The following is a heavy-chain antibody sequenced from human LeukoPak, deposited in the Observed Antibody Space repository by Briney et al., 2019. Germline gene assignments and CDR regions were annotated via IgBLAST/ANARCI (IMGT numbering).Heavy chain of an antibody. CDR3: AKAGTGYSGLLYYMDV. J-gene: IGHJ6*03. CDR1: GFTFSSYN. Sequence: GGSLRLSCAASGFTFSSYNMNWIRQAPGKGLEWVSYISSSGSTIYYADSVKGRFTISRDNSKNTLYLQMNSLRAEDTAVYYCAKAGTGYSGLLYYMDVWGKGPRSPSP. V-gene: IGHV3-48*01. D-gene: IGHD5-12*01. CDR2: ISSSGSTI.